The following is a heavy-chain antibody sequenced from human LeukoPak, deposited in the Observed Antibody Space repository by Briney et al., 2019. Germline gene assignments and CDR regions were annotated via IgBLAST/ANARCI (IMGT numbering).Heavy chain of an antibody. V-gene: IGHV1-8*01. J-gene: IGHJ5*02. D-gene: IGHD2-2*02. CDR1: GYTFTSYD. CDR2: MNPNSGNT. Sequence: GGSVKVSCQASGYTFTSYDINWVRQATGQGLEWMGWMNPNSGNTGYAQKFQGRVTMTRNTSISTAYMELSSLRSEDTAVYYCAREGYCSSTSCYTWFDPRGQGTLVTVSS. CDR3: AREGYCSSTSCYTWFDP.